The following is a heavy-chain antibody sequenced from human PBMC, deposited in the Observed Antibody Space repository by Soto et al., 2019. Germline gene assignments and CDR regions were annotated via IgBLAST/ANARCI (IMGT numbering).Heavy chain of an antibody. CDR2: INPNSGGT. D-gene: IGHD3-10*01. CDR3: ARSGSGVREAYDY. Sequence: ASVKVSCKASGYTFTGYYMHWVRQAPGQGLEWMGWINPNSGGTNYAQKFQGWVTMTRDTSISTAYMELSRLRSDDTAVYYCARSGSGVREAYDYWGQGTLVTVSS. J-gene: IGHJ4*02. V-gene: IGHV1-2*04. CDR1: GYTFTGYY.